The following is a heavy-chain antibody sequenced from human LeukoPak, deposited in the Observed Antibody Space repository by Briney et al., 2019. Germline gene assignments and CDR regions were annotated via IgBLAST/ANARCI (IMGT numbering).Heavy chain of an antibody. Sequence: GGSLRLSCAASGFTFSSYGMSWVRQAPGKGLEWVSAISGSGGSTYYADSVKGRFTISRDNSKNTLYLQMNSLRAEDTAVYYCAGEQQLDYYYFDYWGQGTLVTVSS. CDR2: ISGSGGST. CDR1: GFTFSSYG. D-gene: IGHD6-13*01. CDR3: AGEQQLDYYYFDY. J-gene: IGHJ4*02. V-gene: IGHV3-23*01.